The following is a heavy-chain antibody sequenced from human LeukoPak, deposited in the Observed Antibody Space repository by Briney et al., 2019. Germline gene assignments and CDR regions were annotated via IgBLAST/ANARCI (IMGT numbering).Heavy chain of an antibody. CDR3: ARTIPYGSGRQHPGKYYFDY. CDR2: IYSGGST. Sequence: GGSLRLSCAASGFTVSSNYLGWVRQAPGKGLEYVSDIYSGGSTYYADSVKGRFTISRDDPKNTVYLQMDSLRAEDTAVYYCARTIPYGSGRQHPGKYYFDYWGQGTLVTVSS. V-gene: IGHV3-53*01. J-gene: IGHJ4*02. D-gene: IGHD3-10*01. CDR1: GFTVSSNY.